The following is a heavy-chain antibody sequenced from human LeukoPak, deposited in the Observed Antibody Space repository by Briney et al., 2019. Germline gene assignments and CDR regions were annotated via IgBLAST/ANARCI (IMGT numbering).Heavy chain of an antibody. CDR2: IYSDNT. V-gene: IGHV3-53*01. D-gene: IGHD1-1*01. CDR1: GFTVSSNS. J-gene: IGHJ5*02. Sequence: GGSLRLSCTVSGFTVSSNSMSWVRQAPGKGLEWVSFIYSDNTHYSDSVKGRFTISRDNSKNTLYLQMNGLRAEDTAVYYCARDSPYNWNDGGFDPWGQGTLVTVSS. CDR3: ARDSPYNWNDGGFDP.